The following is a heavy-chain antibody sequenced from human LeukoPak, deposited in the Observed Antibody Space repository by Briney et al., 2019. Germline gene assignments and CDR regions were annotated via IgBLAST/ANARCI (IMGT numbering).Heavy chain of an antibody. J-gene: IGHJ6*02. CDR2: IYHSGST. CDR3: ARAAGILEWLLPSTDNYYYGMDV. V-gene: IGHV4-4*02. CDR1: GGSISSSNW. Sequence: SETLSLTCAVSGGSISSSNWWSWVRQPPGKGLEWIGEIYHSGSTNYNPSLKSRVTISVDKSKNQFSLKLSSVTAADTAVYYCARAAGILEWLLPSTDNYYYGMDVWGQGTTVTVSS. D-gene: IGHD3-3*01.